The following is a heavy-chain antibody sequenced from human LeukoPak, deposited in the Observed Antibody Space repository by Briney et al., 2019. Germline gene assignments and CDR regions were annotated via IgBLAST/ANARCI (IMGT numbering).Heavy chain of an antibody. CDR2: IYYSGST. D-gene: IGHD3-10*01. CDR3: ARHLEARGYYYYYGMDV. J-gene: IGHJ6*02. Sequence: SETLSLTCTVSGGSISSSSYYWGWTRQPPGKGLEWIGSIYYSGSTYYNPSLKSRVTISVDTSKNQFSLKLSSVTAADTAVYYCARHLEARGYYYYYGMDVWGQGTTVTVSS. CDR1: GGSISSSSYY. V-gene: IGHV4-39*01.